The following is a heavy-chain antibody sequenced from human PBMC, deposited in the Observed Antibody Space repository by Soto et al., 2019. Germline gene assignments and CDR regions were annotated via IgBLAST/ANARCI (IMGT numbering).Heavy chain of an antibody. CDR3: AKNGGSSSGWSDP. CDR2: ISYDGSNK. CDR1: GFTFSSYG. V-gene: IGHV3-30*18. J-gene: IGHJ5*02. Sequence: PGGSLRLSCAASGFTFSSYGMHWVRQAPGKGLEWVAVISYDGSNKYYADSVKGRFTISRDNSKNTLYLQMNSLRAEDTAVYYCAKNGGSSSGWSDPWGQGTLVTVSS. D-gene: IGHD6-6*01.